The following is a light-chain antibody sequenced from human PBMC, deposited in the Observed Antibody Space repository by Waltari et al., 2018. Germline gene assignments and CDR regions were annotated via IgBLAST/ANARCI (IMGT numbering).Light chain of an antibody. CDR3: QTWGTGIQV. CDR1: SGDNTYA. Sequence: QLVLTQSPSASASLGASVKLTCTLSSGDNTYAIAWHQQQAGKGPRYLMRVKSEGSYSKGAGTPDRFSGSSSGAERYLTISSLRSEDEADYYCQTWGTGIQVFGGGTKLTVL. J-gene: IGLJ2*01. V-gene: IGLV4-69*02. CDR2: VKSEGSY.